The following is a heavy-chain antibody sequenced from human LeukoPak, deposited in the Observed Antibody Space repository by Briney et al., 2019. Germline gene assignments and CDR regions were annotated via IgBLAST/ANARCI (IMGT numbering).Heavy chain of an antibody. CDR2: IYYSGST. D-gene: IGHD2-15*01. CDR3: ARLEGYCSGGSCYSLSWFDP. V-gene: IGHV4-39*01. CDR1: GGSISSSSYY. J-gene: IGHJ5*02. Sequence: SETLSLTCTVSGGSISSSSYYWGWIRQPPGKGLEWIGSIYYSGSTYYNPSLKSRVTISVDTSKNQFSLKLSSATAADTAVYYCARLEGYCSGGSCYSLSWFDPWGQGTLVTVSS.